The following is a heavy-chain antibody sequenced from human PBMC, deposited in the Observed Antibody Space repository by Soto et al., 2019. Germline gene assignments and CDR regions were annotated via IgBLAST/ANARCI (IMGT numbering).Heavy chain of an antibody. V-gene: IGHV4-61*03. J-gene: IGHJ2*01. CDR1: GGSVSNASFY. CDR3: VRVLDSSGYADL. D-gene: IGHD3-22*01. Sequence: QVQLQESGPGLVKPSETLSLTCSVSGGSVSNASFYWTWIRQAPGTGLEYIGYIFYTGVTNYNPSLSSRVTRSLDTSKNHFSLKLNSMTAADTAVYYCVRVLDSSGYADLWGRGTLVTVSS. CDR2: IFYTGVT.